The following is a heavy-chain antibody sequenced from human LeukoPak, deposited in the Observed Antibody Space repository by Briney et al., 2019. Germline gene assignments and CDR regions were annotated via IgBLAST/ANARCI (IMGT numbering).Heavy chain of an antibody. D-gene: IGHD6-19*01. V-gene: IGHV1-2*02. J-gene: IGHJ5*02. Sequence: ASVKVSCKASGYTFTGYYMHWVRQAPGQGLEWMGWINPNSGGTNYAQKFQGRVTMTRDTSISTAYMELSRLRSDDTAVYYCARVEAVAGQKKNWFDPWGQGTLVTVSS. CDR2: INPNSGGT. CDR1: GYTFTGYY. CDR3: ARVEAVAGQKKNWFDP.